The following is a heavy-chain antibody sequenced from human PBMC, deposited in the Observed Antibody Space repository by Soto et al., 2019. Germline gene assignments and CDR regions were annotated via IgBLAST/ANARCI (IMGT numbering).Heavy chain of an antibody. CDR3: ARDMPSITMVRGVIDY. CDR1: GFTFSSYG. J-gene: IGHJ4*02. V-gene: IGHV3-33*01. Sequence: QVQLVESGGGVVQPGRSLKLSCAASGFTFSSYGMHWVRQAPGKGLEWVAVIWYDGSNKYYADSVKGRFTISRDNSKNTLYLQMNSLRAEDTAVYYCARDMPSITMVRGVIDYWGQGTLVTVSS. D-gene: IGHD3-10*01. CDR2: IWYDGSNK.